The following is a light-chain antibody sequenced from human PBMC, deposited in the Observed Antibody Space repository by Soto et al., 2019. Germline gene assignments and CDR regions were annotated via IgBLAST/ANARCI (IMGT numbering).Light chain of an antibody. CDR2: GAS. J-gene: IGKJ1*01. Sequence: DIVFTQSPVTLSLSAGERATLSCRASPSVSNNLAWYQKKPGQPPRLLIYGASTEATNIPTRFSGSGSGTDFTLTISSLQSEDFAVYYGHQYDSWPWTFGQGTKVEIK. CDR1: PSVSNN. CDR3: HQYDSWPWT. V-gene: IGKV3-15*01.